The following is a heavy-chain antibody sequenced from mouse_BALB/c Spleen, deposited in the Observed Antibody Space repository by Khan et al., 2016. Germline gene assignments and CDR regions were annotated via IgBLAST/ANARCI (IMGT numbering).Heavy chain of an antibody. CDR3: SRPAMTLYGYFDV. CDR2: INTYTGEP. V-gene: IGHV9-3-1*01. J-gene: IGHJ1*01. CDR1: GYTFTNYG. Sequence: QIQLVQSGPELKKPGETVKISCKASGYTFTNYGMNWVKQAPGKGLKWMGWINTYTGEPTYADDFKGRFAFSLETSASTAYLQINNLKNEASATYFCSRPAMTLYGYFDVWGAGTTVTVSS.